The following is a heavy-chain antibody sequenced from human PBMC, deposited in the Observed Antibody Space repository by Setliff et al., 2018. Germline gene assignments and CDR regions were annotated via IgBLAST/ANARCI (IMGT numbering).Heavy chain of an antibody. V-gene: IGHV1-18*01. J-gene: IGHJ6*03. CDR2: ISPYNGDT. CDR3: ARSPPNRGVGQGHHMDV. Sequence: EASVKVSCKASGYIFNTFGINWMRRAPGQGLEWIGWISPYNGDTKYAQNLQGRVTLTTDTSTSTAYVEVRSLRSDDTAVYYCARSPPNRGVGQGHHMDVWGKGTTVTVSS. D-gene: IGHD1-26*01. CDR1: GYIFNTFG.